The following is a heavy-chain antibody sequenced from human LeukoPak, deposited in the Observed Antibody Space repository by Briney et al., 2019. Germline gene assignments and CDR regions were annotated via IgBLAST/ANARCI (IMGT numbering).Heavy chain of an antibody. D-gene: IGHD3-22*01. Sequence: GASVKVSCKASGYTFTSYYMHWVRQAPGQGLEWMGIINPSGGSTSYAQKFQGRVTMTRDTSTSTVYMELSSLRSEDTAVYYRAIPYYDSSGYGIQQNNDYWGQGTLVTVSS. V-gene: IGHV1-46*01. CDR3: AIPYYDSSGYGIQQNNDY. CDR2: INPSGGST. J-gene: IGHJ4*02. CDR1: GYTFTSYY.